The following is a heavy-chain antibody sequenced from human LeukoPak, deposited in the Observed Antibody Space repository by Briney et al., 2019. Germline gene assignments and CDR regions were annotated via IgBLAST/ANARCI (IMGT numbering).Heavy chain of an antibody. D-gene: IGHD3-22*01. CDR3: ARGPARSGYYYVGFDY. Sequence: SETLSLTCTVSGGSISSYYWSWIRQPAGKGLEWIGRIYTSGSTNYNPSLKSRVTISVDTSKNQFSLKLSSVTAADTAVYYCARGPARSGYYYVGFDYWGQGTLVTVSS. J-gene: IGHJ4*02. V-gene: IGHV4-4*07. CDR1: GGSISSYY. CDR2: IYTSGST.